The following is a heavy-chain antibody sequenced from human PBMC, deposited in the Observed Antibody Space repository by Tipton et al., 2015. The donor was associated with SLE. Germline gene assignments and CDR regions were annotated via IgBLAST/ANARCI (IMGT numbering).Heavy chain of an antibody. Sequence: TLSLTCTVSGGSITSHYWSWIRQPPGKRLEWIGYTYYSGSTYYNPSLKSRVTISVDTSKNQFSLKLSSVTAADTAVYYCARDFGVVSDAFDIWGQGTMVTVSS. V-gene: IGHV4-59*11. CDR2: TYYSGST. J-gene: IGHJ3*02. CDR1: GGSITSHY. D-gene: IGHD3-3*01. CDR3: ARDFGVVSDAFDI.